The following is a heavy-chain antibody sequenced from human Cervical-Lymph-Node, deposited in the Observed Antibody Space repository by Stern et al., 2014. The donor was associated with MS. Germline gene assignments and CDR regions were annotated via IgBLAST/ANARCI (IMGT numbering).Heavy chain of an antibody. Sequence: VQLVQSGAEVKKPGSSVKVSCTVSGGTFSSYTLNWVRPAPGQGLEWMGSIIPIFATTNYSQTFQGKITITADGSTSTAYMEVSSLRSEETAVYYCAREGIPGAGGTFDNWGQGTLVIVSS. J-gene: IGHJ4*02. D-gene: IGHD1-26*01. CDR1: GGTFSSYT. CDR3: AREGIPGAGGTFDN. CDR2: IIPIFATT. V-gene: IGHV1-69*18.